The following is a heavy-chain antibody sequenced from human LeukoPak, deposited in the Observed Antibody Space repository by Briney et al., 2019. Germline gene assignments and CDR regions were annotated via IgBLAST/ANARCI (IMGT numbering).Heavy chain of an antibody. CDR3: ARIPDSSGWYWSDP. CDR2: IDWDDDK. Sequence: ESGPALVKPTQTLTLTCTFSGFSLSTSGMRVSWIRQPPGKALEWLARIDWDDDKFYSTSLKTRLTISKDTSKNQVVLTMTNMDPVDTATYYCARIPDSSGWYWSDPWGQGTLVTVSS. J-gene: IGHJ5*02. V-gene: IGHV2-70*04. D-gene: IGHD6-19*01. CDR1: GFSLSTSGMR.